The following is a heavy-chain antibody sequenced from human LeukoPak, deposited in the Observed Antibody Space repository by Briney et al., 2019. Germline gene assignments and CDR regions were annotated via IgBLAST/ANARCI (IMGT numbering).Heavy chain of an antibody. CDR2: ISAYNGNT. CDR1: GYTFISYG. Sequence: ASVKVSCKASGYTFISYGIGWVRQAPGQGLEWMGWISAYNGNTNYAQKLQGRVTMTTDTSTSTAYMELRSLRSDDTAVYYCARAPGEYYDSSGYYREYFHHWGQGALVTVSS. J-gene: IGHJ1*01. V-gene: IGHV1-18*01. CDR3: ARAPGEYYDSSGYYREYFHH. D-gene: IGHD3-22*01.